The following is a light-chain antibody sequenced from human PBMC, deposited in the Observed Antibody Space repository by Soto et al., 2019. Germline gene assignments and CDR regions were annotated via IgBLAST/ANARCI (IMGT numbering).Light chain of an antibody. CDR2: EVS. CDR1: SSDVGGYNY. V-gene: IGLV2-8*01. Sequence: QSVLTQPPSASGSPGQSVTISCTGTSSDVGGYNYVSWYQQHTGRAPKLMIYEVSKRPSGVPDRFSGSKSGNTASLTVSGLQPEDEADYYCSSYAGSSNLGVFGGGTKLTVL. CDR3: SSYAGSSNLGV. J-gene: IGLJ2*01.